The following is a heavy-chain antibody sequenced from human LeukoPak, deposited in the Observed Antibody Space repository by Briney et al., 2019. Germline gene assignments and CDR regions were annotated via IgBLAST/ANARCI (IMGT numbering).Heavy chain of an antibody. CDR1: GFTFSSYA. V-gene: IGHV3-23*01. CDR2: ISDCGGTT. CDR3: AKDREGLSSGYDLEYFDY. D-gene: IGHD5-12*01. Sequence: GGSLTLSCAASGFTFSSYAMNWVRQAPGKGLEWVSDISDCGGTTYYADSVTGRFTISRENSKNTLFLQMNSLRAEDTAVYYCAKDREGLSSGYDLEYFDYWGQGTLVTVSS. J-gene: IGHJ4*02.